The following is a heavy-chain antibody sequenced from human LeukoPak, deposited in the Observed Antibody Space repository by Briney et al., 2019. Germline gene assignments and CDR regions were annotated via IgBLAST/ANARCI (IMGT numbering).Heavy chain of an antibody. J-gene: IGHJ6*03. Sequence: SGGSLRLSCAASGFTFSSYSMNWVRQAPGKGLEWVSYISSSSSTIYYADSVKGRFTISRDNAQNSLYLQMNSLRVEDTAIYYCARDPYNGAYSEGYYYYYMDVWGKGTTVTVSS. CDR3: ARDPYNGAYSEGYYYYYMDV. V-gene: IGHV3-48*04. CDR1: GFTFSSYS. D-gene: IGHD1-1*01. CDR2: ISSSSSTI.